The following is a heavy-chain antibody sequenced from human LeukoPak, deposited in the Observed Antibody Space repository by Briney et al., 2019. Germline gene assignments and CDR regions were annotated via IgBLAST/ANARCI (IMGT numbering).Heavy chain of an antibody. D-gene: IGHD2-15*01. CDR3: ARQDVVVVAATPDVFDY. J-gene: IGHJ4*02. V-gene: IGHV4-39*01. Sequence: PSETLSLTCTVSGGSISSSSYYWGWIRQPPGKGLEWIGCSYYSGSTYYNPSLKSRVTISVDTSKNQFSLKLSSVTAADTAVYYCARQDVVVVAATPDVFDYWGQGTLVTVSS. CDR1: GGSISSSSYY. CDR2: SYYSGST.